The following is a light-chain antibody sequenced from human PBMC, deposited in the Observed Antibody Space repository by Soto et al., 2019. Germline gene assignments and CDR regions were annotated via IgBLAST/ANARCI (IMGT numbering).Light chain of an antibody. Sequence: ETVMTQSPATLSVSPGEGVTLSCRASQRVSSKLAWYQQKPGQAPRLLIYDASTRATGIPARFSGSGSGTELTLTISRLRSEDFAVYYWQQYNNWPPEGTFGQGTKLEIK. CDR1: QRVSSK. J-gene: IGKJ2*02. CDR2: DAS. CDR3: QQYNNWPPEGT. V-gene: IGKV3-15*01.